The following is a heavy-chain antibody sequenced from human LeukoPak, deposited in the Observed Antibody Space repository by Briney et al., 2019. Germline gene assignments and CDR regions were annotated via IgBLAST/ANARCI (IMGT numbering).Heavy chain of an antibody. J-gene: IGHJ3*02. V-gene: IGHV4-30-2*01. D-gene: IGHD5-18*01. CDR1: GGSISSGGYS. Sequence: SSETLSLTWAVSGGSISSGGYSWSWIRQPPGKGLEWIGYIYHSGSTYYNPSLKSRVTISVDRSKNQFSLKLSSVTAADTAVYYCARGVDTAMVYAFDIWGQGTMVTVSS. CDR2: IYHSGST. CDR3: ARGVDTAMVYAFDI.